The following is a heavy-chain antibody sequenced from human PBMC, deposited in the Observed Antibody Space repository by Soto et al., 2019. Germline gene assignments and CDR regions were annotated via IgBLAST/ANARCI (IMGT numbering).Heavy chain of an antibody. V-gene: IGHV4-30-2*01. CDR3: ARSSMYCSGGSCYSWFDP. CDR1: GGSISSGGYS. J-gene: IGHJ5*02. CDR2: IYHSGST. D-gene: IGHD2-15*01. Sequence: LSLTCAVSGGSISSGGYSWSWIRQPPGKGLEWIGYIYHSGSTYYNPSLKSRVTISVDRSKNQFSLKLSSVTAADTAVYYCARSSMYCSGGSCYSWFDPWGQGTLVTVSS.